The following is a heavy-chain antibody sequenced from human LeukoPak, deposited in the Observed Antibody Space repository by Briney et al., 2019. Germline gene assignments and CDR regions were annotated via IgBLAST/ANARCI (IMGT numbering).Heavy chain of an antibody. V-gene: IGHV3-23*01. D-gene: IGHD3-22*01. J-gene: IGHJ4*02. CDR1: GFTFSSFA. CDR2: ISGSGGST. Sequence: PGGSLRLSCAASGFTFSSFAMSWVRQAPGKGLEWVSTISGSGGSTSYADSVKGRFTISRDNSKNTLYLQMNSLRAEDTALYYCAKNSRSSGYYLDYWGRGTLVSVSS. CDR3: AKNSRSSGYYLDY.